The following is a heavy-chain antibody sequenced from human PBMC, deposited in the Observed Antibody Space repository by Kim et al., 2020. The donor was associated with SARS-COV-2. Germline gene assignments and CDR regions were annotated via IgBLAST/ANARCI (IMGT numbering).Heavy chain of an antibody. J-gene: IGHJ4*02. V-gene: IGHV4-59*13. CDR1: GGSISSYY. CDR2: IYYSGST. CDR3: ARTTEGSIAARRPTLWLGY. D-gene: IGHD6-6*01. Sequence: SETLSLTCTVSGGSISSYYWSWIRQPPGKGLEWIGYIYYSGSTNYNPSLKSRVTISVDTSKNQFSLKLSSVTAADTAVYYCARTTEGSIAARRPTLWLGYWGQGTLVTVSS.